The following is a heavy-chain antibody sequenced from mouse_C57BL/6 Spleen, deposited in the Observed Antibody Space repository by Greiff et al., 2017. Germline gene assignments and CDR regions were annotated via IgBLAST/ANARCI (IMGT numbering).Heavy chain of an antibody. CDR2: LWSGGST. J-gene: IGHJ2*01. V-gene: IGHV2-2*01. CDR1: GFSLTSYG. D-gene: IGHD1-1*01. CDR3: SRNYYSSIYFDY. Sequence: QVKLQQSGPGLVQPSQSLSITCTVSGFSLTSYGVHWVRPSPGKGLEWLGVLWSGGSTDYNAAFISRLSISQDNSKSQVFFTMNSLLADDTAIYYCSRNYYSSIYFDYWGQGTTLTVSS.